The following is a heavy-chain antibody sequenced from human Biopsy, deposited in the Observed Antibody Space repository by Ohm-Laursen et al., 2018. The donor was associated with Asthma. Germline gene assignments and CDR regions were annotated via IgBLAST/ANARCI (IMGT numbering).Heavy chain of an antibody. J-gene: IGHJ4*02. CDR2: ISGSGGST. V-gene: IGHV3-23*01. CDR3: AKGYYYDSSGFDY. D-gene: IGHD3-22*01. Sequence: SLRLSCAAPGFSFNSYGMHWVRQAPGKGLEWVSAISGSGGSTYYADSVKGRFTISRDNSKNTLYLQMNSLRAEDTAVYYCAKGYYYDSSGFDYWGQGTLVTVSS. CDR1: GFSFNSYG.